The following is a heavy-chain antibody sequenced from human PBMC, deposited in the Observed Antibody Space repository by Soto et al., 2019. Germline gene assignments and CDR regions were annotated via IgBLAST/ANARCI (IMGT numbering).Heavy chain of an antibody. J-gene: IGHJ5*02. Sequence: TLSLTCTVSSGSIINYYWSWMRQSPGKRLEWIGYIYYSGSTNYNPFLESRVTISVDTSKNQFSLKLSSVTAADTAVYYCARAIVGANAGWFDPWGQGTLVTVSS. CDR3: ARAIVGANAGWFDP. V-gene: IGHV4-59*01. D-gene: IGHD1-26*01. CDR2: IYYSGST. CDR1: SGSIINYY.